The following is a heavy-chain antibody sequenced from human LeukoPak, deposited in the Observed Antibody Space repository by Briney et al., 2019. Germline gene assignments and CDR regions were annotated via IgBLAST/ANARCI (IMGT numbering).Heavy chain of an antibody. V-gene: IGHV4-38-2*01. CDR2: IYHSGST. CDR3: ARLVPLTVAGIFDY. J-gene: IGHJ4*02. D-gene: IGHD6-19*01. CDR1: GYSVSSGYY. Sequence: SETLSLTCAVSGYSVSSGYYWGWIRQPPGKGLEWIGGIYHSGSTYYNPSLKSRVTISVDTSKNQFSLKLSSVTAADTAVYYCARLVPLTVAGIFDYWGQGTLVTVSS.